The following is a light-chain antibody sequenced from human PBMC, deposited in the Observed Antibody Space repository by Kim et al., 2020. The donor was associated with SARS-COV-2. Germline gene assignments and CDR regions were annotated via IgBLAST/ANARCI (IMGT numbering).Light chain of an antibody. CDR1: LNIDNY. J-gene: IGKJ2*02. V-gene: IGKV1-39*01. Sequence: DIQVTQSPSPLSASLGDTVTITCRTSLNIDNYFNWYQQQPGKAPKLLIFGASNLQTGVPSRFSGSGSGTEFSLSVSSLQPEDSATYYCQQSYSTPWTFGQGTKLEI. CDR3: QQSYSTPWT. CDR2: GAS.